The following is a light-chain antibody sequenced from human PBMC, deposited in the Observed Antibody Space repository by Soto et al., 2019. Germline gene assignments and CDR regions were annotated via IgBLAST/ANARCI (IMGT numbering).Light chain of an antibody. CDR2: DVT. V-gene: IGLV2-11*01. CDR3: CSYSVTYAEVV. J-gene: IGLJ2*01. Sequence: QSALTQPRSVSGSPGQSVTISCTGISNNYVSWYQQHPGKVPKVIVYDVTLRPSGVSDRFSGAMSVNTASLAISGLRAEDDADYYCCSYSVTYAEVVFGGGTKLTVL. CDR1: SNNY.